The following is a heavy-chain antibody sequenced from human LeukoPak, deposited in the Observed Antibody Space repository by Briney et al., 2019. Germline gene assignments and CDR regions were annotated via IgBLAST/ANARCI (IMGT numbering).Heavy chain of an antibody. J-gene: IGHJ3*02. Sequence: PGESLKISCKGSGYSFTSYWIGWVRQMPGKGLEWMGIIYPGDSDTRYSPSFQGQVAISADKSISTAYLQWSSLKASDTAMYYCARIIVVVPAASHDAFDIWGQGTMVTVSS. CDR2: IYPGDSDT. V-gene: IGHV5-51*01. D-gene: IGHD2-2*01. CDR3: ARIIVVVPAASHDAFDI. CDR1: GYSFTSYW.